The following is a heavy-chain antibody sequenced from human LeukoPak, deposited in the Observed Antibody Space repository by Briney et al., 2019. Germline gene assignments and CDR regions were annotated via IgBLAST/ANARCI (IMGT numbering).Heavy chain of an antibody. J-gene: IGHJ4*02. CDR1: GGSISGTY. CDR3: ARTKLYCSGGSCYSSLDY. V-gene: IGHV4-59*01. D-gene: IGHD2-15*01. Sequence: PSETLSLTCTVSGGSISGTYWSWIRQPPGRGLEWIGYISYSGSTISNPSLKSRVTISVDTSKNQFSLKLTSVTAADTALYYCARTKLYCSGGSCYSSLDYWGQGTLVTVSS. CDR2: ISYSGST.